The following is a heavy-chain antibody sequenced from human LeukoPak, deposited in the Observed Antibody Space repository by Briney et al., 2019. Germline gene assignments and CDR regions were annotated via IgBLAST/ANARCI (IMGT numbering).Heavy chain of an antibody. J-gene: IGHJ5*02. D-gene: IGHD3-10*01. CDR1: GGSISSSSYY. Sequence: SETLSLTCTVSGGSISSSSYYWGWIRQPPGKGLEWIGSIYYSGSTYYNPSLKSRVTISVDTSKNQFSLKLSSVTAADTAVYYCARPSYGSGSYYWFDPWGQGTLVTVSS. CDR3: ARPSYGSGSYYWFDP. CDR2: IYYSGST. V-gene: IGHV4-39*01.